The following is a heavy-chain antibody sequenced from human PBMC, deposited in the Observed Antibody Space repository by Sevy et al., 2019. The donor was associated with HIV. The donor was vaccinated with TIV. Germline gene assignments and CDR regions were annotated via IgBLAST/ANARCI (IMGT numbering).Heavy chain of an antibody. CDR2: VSNSGVDT. CDR3: ARQLGSCRSGNYYFDS. D-gene: IGHD3-3*01. CDR1: GFTFSTYA. J-gene: IGHJ4*02. Sequence: GGSLRLSCAASGFTFSTYAMSWVRQAPGKGLDWVSAVSNSGVDTYYAESVKGRFTISRDNSKNTLYLQMNSLRAEDTAVYYCARQLGSCRSGNYYFDSWGQGTLVTVSS. V-gene: IGHV3-23*01.